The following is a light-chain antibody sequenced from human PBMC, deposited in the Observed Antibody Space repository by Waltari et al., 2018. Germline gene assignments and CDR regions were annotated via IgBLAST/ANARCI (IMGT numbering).Light chain of an antibody. V-gene: IGKV3-20*01. CDR3: QKYNSSQGK. Sequence: LLTPSPATLSLSPGERSPREGRDSQRLTTYLAWFQQKPCQAPKVLIYGASHRATGIPDRFSGRGEGTEFTLTSSSREPEEWEGDYWQKYNSSQGKFGQGTKVEIK. CDR2: GAS. J-gene: IGKJ1*01. CDR1: QRLTTY.